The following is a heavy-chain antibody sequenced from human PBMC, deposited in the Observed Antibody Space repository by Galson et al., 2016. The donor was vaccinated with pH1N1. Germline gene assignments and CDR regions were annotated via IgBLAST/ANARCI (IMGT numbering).Heavy chain of an antibody. CDR3: ATETGSSGMDV. D-gene: IGHD3-10*01. CDR2: ILPIVGIT. V-gene: IGHV1-69*02. Sequence: CKASGGTLSRHTISWVRQAPGQGLEWLGRILPIVGITNYAQKLQSRVPIIADRFTSTVSMELGGLTSEDTAVYYCATETGSSGMDVWDQGTTVTVSS. J-gene: IGHJ6*02. CDR1: GGTLSRHT.